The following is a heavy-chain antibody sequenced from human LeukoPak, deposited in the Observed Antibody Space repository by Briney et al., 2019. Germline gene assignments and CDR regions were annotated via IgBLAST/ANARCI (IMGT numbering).Heavy chain of an antibody. CDR3: AKGSTYYDFWSGYYPDAFDI. D-gene: IGHD3-3*01. Sequence: QPGRSLRLSCAASGLTFDDYAMHWVRQAPGKGLEWVSGISWNSGSIGYADSVKGRFTISRDNAKDSLYLQTNSLRAEDMALYYCAKGSTYYDFWSGYYPDAFDIWGQGTMVTVSS. CDR2: ISWNSGSI. CDR1: GLTFDDYA. V-gene: IGHV3-9*03. J-gene: IGHJ3*02.